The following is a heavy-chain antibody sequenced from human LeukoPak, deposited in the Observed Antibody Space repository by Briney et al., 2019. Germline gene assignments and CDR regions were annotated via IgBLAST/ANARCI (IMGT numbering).Heavy chain of an antibody. D-gene: IGHD3-22*01. V-gene: IGHV3-53*01. CDR3: ARAPSSRYYCDSNGAFDI. CDR2: IYSSGRT. J-gene: IGHJ3*02. CDR1: GFTPSSNS. Sequence: GGSLSLSCAPSGFTPSSNSTRWVRQAPGRGLEWVSVIYSSGRTSSAASVTGGFTISIDNSQKTLSLQMDSLRAEDTAVYYYARAPSSRYYCDSNGAFDIWGQGTMVTVSS.